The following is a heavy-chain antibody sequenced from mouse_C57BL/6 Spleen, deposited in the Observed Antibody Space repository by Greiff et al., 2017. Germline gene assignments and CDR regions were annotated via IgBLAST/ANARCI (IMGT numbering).Heavy chain of an antibody. D-gene: IGHD1-1*01. J-gene: IGHJ2*01. CDR2: INPNNGGT. CDR1: GYTFTDYY. V-gene: IGHV1-26*01. Sequence: EVQLQQSGPELVKPGASVKISCKASGYTFTDYYMNWVKQSHGKSLEWIGEINPNNGGTSYNQKFKGKATLTVDKSSSTAYMELRKLTSEDSAVXYCSTSDGTFDYWGQGTTLTVSS. CDR3: STSDGTFDY.